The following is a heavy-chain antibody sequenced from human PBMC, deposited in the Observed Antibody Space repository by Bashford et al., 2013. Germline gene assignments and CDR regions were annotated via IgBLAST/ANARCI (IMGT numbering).Heavy chain of an antibody. CDR2: INHSGNT. CDR3: ARDNGYSGYDHGYYFDY. V-gene: IGHV4-39*06. Sequence: SETLSLTCTVSGGSISSGNYYWTWIRQSPGKGLEWIGEINHSGNTNSNPPLRSRVTISVDRSENQFALELKSVTAADTAVYYCARDNGYSGYDHGYYFDYWGQGTLVTVSS. D-gene: IGHD5-12*01. J-gene: IGHJ4*02. CDR1: GGSISSGNYY.